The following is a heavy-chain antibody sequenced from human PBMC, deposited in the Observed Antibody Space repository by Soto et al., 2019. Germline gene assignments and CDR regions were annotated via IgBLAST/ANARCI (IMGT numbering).Heavy chain of an antibody. CDR2: VYYTGST. V-gene: IGHV4-59*01. CDR3: ARVPAASSWFGP. CDR1: GGCIFSAY. Sequence: SETLSLTGTVSGGCIFSAYWSWIRQRPGKGLEWSGNVYYTGSTNYSPSLKSRITISGDTSKNQFSLNLSSVTAADTAVYYCARVPAASSWFGPWDQGTLVTVSS. J-gene: IGHJ5*02. D-gene: IGHD2-15*01.